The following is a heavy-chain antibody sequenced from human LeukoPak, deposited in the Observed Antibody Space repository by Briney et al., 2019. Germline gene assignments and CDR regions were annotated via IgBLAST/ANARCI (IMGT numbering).Heavy chain of an antibody. V-gene: IGHV3-23*01. CDR1: GFSLSTFA. CDR3: ARAPVVSCRGAFCYPLDY. D-gene: IGHD2-15*01. J-gene: IGHJ4*01. CDR2: IGASDGYT. Sequence: PGGSLRLSCVASGFSLSTFAMSWVRQSPEKGLEWVSAIGASDGYTYHADSVKGRFTMSRDISRNTVYLQMNSLRVDDTAVYLCARAPVVSCRGAFCYPLDYWGHGILITVSS.